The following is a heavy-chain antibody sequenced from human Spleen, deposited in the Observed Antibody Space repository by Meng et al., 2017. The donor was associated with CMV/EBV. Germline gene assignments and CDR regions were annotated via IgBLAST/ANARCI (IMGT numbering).Heavy chain of an antibody. J-gene: IGHJ6*02. V-gene: IGHV3-7*01. CDR1: GLTFTTYW. CDR2: IKEDGSEK. CDR3: ARDLAALAAYGMDV. Sequence: GESLKISCAASGLTFTTYWMNWVRQAPGKGLEWVANIKEDGSEKYYVDSVKGRFTISRDNARNSVYLQMNSLRAEDTAVYYCARDLAALAAYGMDVWGQGTTVTVSS. D-gene: IGHD6-6*01.